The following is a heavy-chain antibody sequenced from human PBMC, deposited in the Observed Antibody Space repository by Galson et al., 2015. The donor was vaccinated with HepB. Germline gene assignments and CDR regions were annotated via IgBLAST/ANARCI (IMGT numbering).Heavy chain of an antibody. CDR3: MRAATYDY. V-gene: IGHV3-30-3*01. CDR2: ISYDGSNK. J-gene: IGHJ4*02. CDR1: GFTFSSYA. Sequence: PLRLSCAASGFTFSSYAMHWVRQAPGKGLEWVAVISYDGSNKYYADSVKGRFTISRDNSKNTLYLQMNSLRAEDTAVYYCMRAATYDYWGQGTLVPVSS. D-gene: IGHD2-15*01.